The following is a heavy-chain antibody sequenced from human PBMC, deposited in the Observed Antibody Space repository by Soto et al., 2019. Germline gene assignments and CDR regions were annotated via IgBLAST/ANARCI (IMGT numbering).Heavy chain of an antibody. CDR3: AKRAPPYGDYVPHFDY. V-gene: IGHV3-30*18. J-gene: IGHJ4*02. CDR2: ISYDGSNK. CDR1: GFTFSSYG. Sequence: QVQLVESGGGVVQPGRSLRLSCAASGFTFSSYGMHWVRQAPGKGLEWVAVISYDGSNKYYADSVKGRFTISRDNSKNTLYLQMNSLRAEDTAVYYCAKRAPPYGDYVPHFDYWGQGTLVTVSS. D-gene: IGHD4-17*01.